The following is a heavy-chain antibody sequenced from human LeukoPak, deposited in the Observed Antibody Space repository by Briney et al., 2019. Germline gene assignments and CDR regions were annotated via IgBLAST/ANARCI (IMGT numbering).Heavy chain of an antibody. V-gene: IGHV4-39*01. CDR3: ARSITIFGVVASDWYFDL. CDR2: IYYSGST. CDR1: GGSISSSSYY. D-gene: IGHD3-3*01. Sequence: SETLSLTCTVSGGSISSSSYYWGWIRQPPGKGLEWIGSIYYSGSTYYNPSLKSRVTISVDTSKNQFSLKLSSVTAADTAVYYCARSITIFGVVASDWYFDLWGRGTLVTVSS. J-gene: IGHJ2*01.